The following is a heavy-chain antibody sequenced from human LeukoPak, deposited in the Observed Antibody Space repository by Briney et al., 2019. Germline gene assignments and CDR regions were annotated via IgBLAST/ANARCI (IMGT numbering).Heavy chain of an antibody. J-gene: IGHJ4*02. Sequence: GGSLRLSCAASGFTFSSYAMSWVRQAPGKGLEWVSAISGSGGSTYYADSVKGRFTISRDNSKNTLYLQMNSLRAEDTAVYYCARGPPYGLRSDYFDCWGQGTLVTVSS. CDR1: GFTFSSYA. CDR2: ISGSGGST. V-gene: IGHV3-23*01. CDR3: ARGPPYGLRSDYFDC. D-gene: IGHD3-10*01.